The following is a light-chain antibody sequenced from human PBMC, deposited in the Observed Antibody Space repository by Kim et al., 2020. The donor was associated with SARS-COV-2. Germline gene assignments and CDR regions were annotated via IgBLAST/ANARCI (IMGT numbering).Light chain of an antibody. Sequence: RVTISCPGSSSNIGAGYDVHWYQQLPGTAAKPLIYGNSNRPSGVPDRLSGSKSGTSASLAITGLQAEDEADYDCQSYDSSLSGVVFGGGTQLTVL. CDR3: QSYDSSLSGVV. J-gene: IGLJ2*01. V-gene: IGLV1-40*01. CDR1: SSNIGAGYD. CDR2: GNS.